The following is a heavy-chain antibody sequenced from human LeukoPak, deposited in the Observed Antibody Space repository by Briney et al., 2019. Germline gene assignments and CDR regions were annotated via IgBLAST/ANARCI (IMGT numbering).Heavy chain of an antibody. CDR3: ARETLLVGELLFHAFDI. D-gene: IGHD1-26*01. J-gene: IGHJ3*02. Sequence: SETLSLTCTVSGGSISSGDYYWSWIRQPPGKGLEWIGYIYYSGSTYYNPSLKSRVTISVDTSKNQFSLKLSSVTAADTAVYYCARETLLVGELLFHAFDIWGQGTMVTVSS. CDR2: IYYSGST. CDR1: GGSISSGDYY. V-gene: IGHV4-30-4*01.